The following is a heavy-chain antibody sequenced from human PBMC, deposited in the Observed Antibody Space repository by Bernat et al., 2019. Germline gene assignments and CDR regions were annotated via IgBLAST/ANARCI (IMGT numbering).Heavy chain of an antibody. CDR1: GFTFSKAW. CDR2: IKSKADGGTP. Sequence: EVQLVESGGGLVKPGGSLRLSCAASGFTFSKAWMNWVRQAPGKGLVWVGRIKSKADGGTPDYAAPVKGRFTISRDDSKNMLYLQMNSLRTEDTAVYYCTTDGAYYYDTLWWGQGTLVTVSS. D-gene: IGHD3-22*01. CDR3: TTDGAYYYDTLW. J-gene: IGHJ4*02. V-gene: IGHV3-15*07.